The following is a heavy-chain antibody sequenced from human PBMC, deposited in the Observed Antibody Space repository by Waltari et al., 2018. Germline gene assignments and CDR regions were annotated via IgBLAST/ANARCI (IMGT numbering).Heavy chain of an antibody. Sequence: QVQLVQSGSELREPGASVKVSCKASGYIFPSYALNWVRQAPGQGLEWMGCINTNTENPTYAPGFTGRFVFSLDTSVSTAYLQISSLEAEDTAVYYCARGRAPGDYWGQGTLVTVSS. D-gene: IGHD3-10*01. CDR1: GYIFPSYA. CDR2: INTNTENP. V-gene: IGHV7-4-1*02. J-gene: IGHJ4*02. CDR3: ARGRAPGDY.